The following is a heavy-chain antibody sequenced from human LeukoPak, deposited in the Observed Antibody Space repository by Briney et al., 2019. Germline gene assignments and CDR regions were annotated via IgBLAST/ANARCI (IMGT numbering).Heavy chain of an antibody. Sequence: GGSLRLSCAASGFTFDDYGMSWVRHAPGKGLEWASGINWNGGSTGYADSVKGRFTISRDNAKNSLYLQMNSLRAEDTALYYCARVLGYCSGGSCYSNYFDYWGQGTLVTVSS. CDR2: INWNGGST. D-gene: IGHD2-15*01. CDR1: GFTFDDYG. V-gene: IGHV3-20*04. J-gene: IGHJ4*02. CDR3: ARVLGYCSGGSCYSNYFDY.